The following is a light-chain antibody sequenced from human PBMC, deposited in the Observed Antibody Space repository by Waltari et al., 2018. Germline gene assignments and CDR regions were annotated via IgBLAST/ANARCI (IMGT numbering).Light chain of an antibody. CDR3: QQYKNWPRGT. CDR1: QSVSIN. Sequence: EIVMTQSPATLSVSPGERATLSCRASQSVSINLAWYQQKPGQPPRLLIYGASTRATGFPARFSGRGSGTDFTLTISSLQSEDFAVYYCQQYKNWPRGTFGQGTKVEIK. CDR2: GAS. V-gene: IGKV3-15*01. J-gene: IGKJ1*01.